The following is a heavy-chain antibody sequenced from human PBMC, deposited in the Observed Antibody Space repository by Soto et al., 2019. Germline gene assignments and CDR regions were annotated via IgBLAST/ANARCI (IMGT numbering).Heavy chain of an antibody. J-gene: IGHJ6*02. Sequence: EVQLVESGGGLVKPGGSLRLSCAASGFTFSSYSMNWVRQAPGKGLEWVSSISSSSSYIYYADSVKGRFTISRDNAKNSLYLQMNSLRAEDTAVYYCARREQQLDYGMDVWGQGTTVTVSS. D-gene: IGHD6-13*01. V-gene: IGHV3-21*01. CDR2: ISSSSSYI. CDR1: GFTFSSYS. CDR3: ARREQQLDYGMDV.